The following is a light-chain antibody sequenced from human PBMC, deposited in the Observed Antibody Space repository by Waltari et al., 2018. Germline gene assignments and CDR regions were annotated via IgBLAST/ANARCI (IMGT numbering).Light chain of an antibody. Sequence: DIQMTQSPSSLYASVGDRVTITCLASQDISNFLAWFQPKPGKAPKSLIYGASSLQSEVPSRFSGSGSGTNFTLTISSLQSEDFATYYCQQYHSYPRTFGQGTKVDIK. CDR3: QQYHSYPRT. J-gene: IGKJ1*01. V-gene: IGKV1-16*01. CDR1: QDISNF. CDR2: GAS.